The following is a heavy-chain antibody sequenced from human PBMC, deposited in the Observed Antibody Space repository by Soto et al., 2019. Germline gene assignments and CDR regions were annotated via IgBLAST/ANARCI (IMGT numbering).Heavy chain of an antibody. CDR3: ARDEIASRDGYGY. CDR1: GYTFTGYY. J-gene: IGHJ4*02. V-gene: IGHV1-2*02. CDR2: INPNSGGT. Sequence: GASVKVSCKASGYTFTGYYMHWVRQAPGQGLEWMGWINPNSGGTNYAQKFQGRVTMTRDTSISTAYMELSRLRSDDTAVYYCARDEIASRDGYGYWGQGTLVTVSS. D-gene: IGHD5-12*01.